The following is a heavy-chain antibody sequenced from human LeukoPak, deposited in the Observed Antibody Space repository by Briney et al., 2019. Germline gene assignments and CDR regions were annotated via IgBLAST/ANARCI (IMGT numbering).Heavy chain of an antibody. V-gene: IGHV3-7*01. D-gene: IGHD6-19*01. CDR1: GFTFSNNW. J-gene: IGHJ4*02. CDR2: INPGGSEK. CDR3: ARAIAVAHFDY. Sequence: AGGSLRLSCAASGFTFSNNWMNWVRQAPGKGLEWVGNINPGGSEKYYVDSVKGRFTISRDNAENSLYLQMNSLRAEDTAVYYCARAIAVAHFDYWGQGTLVTVSS.